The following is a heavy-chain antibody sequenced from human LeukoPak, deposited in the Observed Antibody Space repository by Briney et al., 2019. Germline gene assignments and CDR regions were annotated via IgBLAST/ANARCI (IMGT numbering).Heavy chain of an antibody. CDR2: INHSGSI. CDR1: GGSFSGYY. D-gene: IGHD3-22*01. J-gene: IGHJ4*02. V-gene: IGHV4-34*01. CDR3: AAAYYYDSSGYYYDPSFDY. Sequence: SETLSLTCAVYGGSFSGYYWSWIRQPPGKGLEWIGEINHSGSINYNPSLKSRVTISVDTSKNQFSLKLSSVTAADTAVYYCAAAYYYDSSGYYYDPSFDYWGQGTLVTVSS.